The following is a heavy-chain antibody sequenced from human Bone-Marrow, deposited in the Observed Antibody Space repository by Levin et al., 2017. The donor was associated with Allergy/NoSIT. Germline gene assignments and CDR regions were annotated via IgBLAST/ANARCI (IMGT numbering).Heavy chain of an antibody. V-gene: IGHV4-61*01. CDR1: GDSVSSGSYY. CDR2: MYYRGGT. J-gene: IGHJ2*01. CDR3: ARGSGSFPGWFDL. D-gene: IGHD1-26*01. Sequence: PSETLSLTCTVSGDSVSSGSYYWSWIRQPPGKGLEWIAYMYYRGGTNYNPSLKSRVTISMDTPKNQFSLKLTSVTAADTAIYYCARGSGSFPGWFDLWGRGTLVTVSS.